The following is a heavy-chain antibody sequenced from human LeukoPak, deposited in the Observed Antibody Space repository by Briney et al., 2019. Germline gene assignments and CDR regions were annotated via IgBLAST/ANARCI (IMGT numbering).Heavy chain of an antibody. Sequence: GGSLRLSCSASGFTFSNYIMTWVRQAPGKGLEWVSAISGSGGSTYYADSVKGRFTISRDNSKNTMYLQMNSLRAEDTAVYYCAKQYSSTIEPIDYWGQGTLVTVSS. CDR2: ISGSGGST. J-gene: IGHJ4*02. CDR3: AKQYSSTIEPIDY. V-gene: IGHV3-23*01. D-gene: IGHD6-19*01. CDR1: GFTFSNYI.